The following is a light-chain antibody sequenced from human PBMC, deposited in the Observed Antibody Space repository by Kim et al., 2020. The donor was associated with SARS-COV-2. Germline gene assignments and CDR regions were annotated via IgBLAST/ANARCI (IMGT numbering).Light chain of an antibody. J-gene: IGLJ2*01. Sequence: SVYPGQTASITCSGDKLWHKYASWYQQKPGQSPVLVIYQDAKRPSGIPERFSGSNSGNTATLTISGTQAMDEADYYCQAWDSSTEVFGGGTQLTVL. CDR2: QDA. CDR3: QAWDSSTEV. CDR1: KLWHKY. V-gene: IGLV3-1*01.